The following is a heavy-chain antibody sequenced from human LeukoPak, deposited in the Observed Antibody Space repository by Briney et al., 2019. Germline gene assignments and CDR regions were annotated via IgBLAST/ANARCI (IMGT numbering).Heavy chain of an antibody. V-gene: IGHV3-30*04. J-gene: IGHJ4*02. D-gene: IGHD2-15*01. Sequence: PGRSLRLSCAASGFTFSSYAMHWIRQAPGKGLEWVAVISYDGSNKYYADSVKGRFTISRDNSKNTLYLQMNSLRAEDTAVYYCATLSGCSGGSCYSWGSNFDYWGQGTLVTVSS. CDR3: ATLSGCSGGSCYSWGSNFDY. CDR2: ISYDGSNK. CDR1: GFTFSSYA.